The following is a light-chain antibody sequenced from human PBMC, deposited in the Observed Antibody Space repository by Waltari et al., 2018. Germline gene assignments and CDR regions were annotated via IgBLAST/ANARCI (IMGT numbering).Light chain of an antibody. V-gene: IGLV3-1*01. CDR1: NLGDKY. CDR2: QDS. CDR3: QAWDSSYWV. Sequence: SYELTQPPSVSVSPGQTASITCSGDNLGDKYACWYQQKPGQSPVLGIYQDSKRPSGNPERFAGSNSGNTATLTISGTQAMDEADYYGQAWDSSYWVLGGGTKLTVL. J-gene: IGLJ3*02.